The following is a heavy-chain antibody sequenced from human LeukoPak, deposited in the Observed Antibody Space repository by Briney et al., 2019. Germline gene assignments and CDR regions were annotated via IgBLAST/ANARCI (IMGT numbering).Heavy chain of an antibody. CDR3: AKATDYGSGSYYIYNWFDP. D-gene: IGHD3-10*01. V-gene: IGHV3-30*18. CDR2: ISYDGSNK. CDR1: GFTFSSYG. Sequence: GGSLRLSCAASGFTFSSYGMHWVHQAPGKGLEWVAVISYDGSNKYYADSVKGRFTISRDNSKNTLYLQMNSLRAEDTAVYYCAKATDYGSGSYYIYNWFDPWGQGTLVTVSS. J-gene: IGHJ5*02.